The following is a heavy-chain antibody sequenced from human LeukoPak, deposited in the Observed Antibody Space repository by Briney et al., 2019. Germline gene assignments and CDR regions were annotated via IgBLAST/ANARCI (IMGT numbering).Heavy chain of an antibody. J-gene: IGHJ4*02. V-gene: IGHV1-2*02. CDR2: INPKFGGT. CDR1: GDTFDGYY. D-gene: IGHD4-11*01. Sequence: ASVKVSCKASGDTFDGYYVHWVRQAPGQGLEWMGWINPKFGGTNYAPKLQVRASMTWDTAINTAYMELRSLTSDDTAVYYCAAEDTVTRSYDFWGQGTLVNVSS. CDR3: AAEDTVTRSYDF.